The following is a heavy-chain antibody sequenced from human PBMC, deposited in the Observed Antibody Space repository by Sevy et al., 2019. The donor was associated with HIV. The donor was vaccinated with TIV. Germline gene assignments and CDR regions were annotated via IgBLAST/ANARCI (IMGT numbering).Heavy chain of an antibody. CDR1: GFTFSSYS. D-gene: IGHD3-22*01. CDR3: ARGFSSGYSPLDFDY. CDR2: ISSSSSYI. J-gene: IGHJ4*01. Sequence: GGSLRLSCAASGFTFSSYSMNWVRQAPGKGLEWVSSISSSSSYIYYADSVKGRFTISRDNAKNSLYLQMNSLRAEDTAVYYCARGFSSGYSPLDFDYWGHGTLVTVSS. V-gene: IGHV3-21*01.